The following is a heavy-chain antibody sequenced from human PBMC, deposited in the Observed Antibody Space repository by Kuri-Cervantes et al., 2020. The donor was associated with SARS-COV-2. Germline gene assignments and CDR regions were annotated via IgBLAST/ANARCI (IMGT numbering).Heavy chain of an antibody. CDR3: ARLKLAPSPRFDY. CDR1: GYSISSGYY. Sequence: SETLSLTCAVSGYSISSGYYWGWIRQPPGKGLEWIGEINHSGSTNYNPSLKSRVTISVDTSKNQFSLKLSSVTAADTAVYYCARLKLAPSPRFDYWGQGTLVTVSS. CDR2: INHSGST. J-gene: IGHJ4*02. D-gene: IGHD1-1*01. V-gene: IGHV4-38-2*01.